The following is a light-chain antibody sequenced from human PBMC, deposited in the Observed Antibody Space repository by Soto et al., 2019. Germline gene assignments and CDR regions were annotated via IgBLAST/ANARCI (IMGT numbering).Light chain of an antibody. CDR2: GAS. CDR3: QQYGSSTFT. CDR1: QRVSSSY. Sequence: EIVLTQSPGPLSLSPGERATLSCRASQRVSSSYLAWYQQKPGQAPRLLIYGASSRATGIPDRFSGSGSGTDFTLTISRLEPEDFAVYYCQQYGSSTFTFGGGTKVEIK. J-gene: IGKJ4*01. V-gene: IGKV3-20*01.